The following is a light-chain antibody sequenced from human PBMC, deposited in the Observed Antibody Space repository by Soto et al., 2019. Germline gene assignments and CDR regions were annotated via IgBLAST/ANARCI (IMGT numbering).Light chain of an antibody. Sequence: QSALTQPASVSGSPGQSITISCTGTSSDGGAYNYVSWYQQHPGKAPKLMIYEVSNRPSGVSNRFSGSKSGNTASLTISGLQAEDEADYYCSSYTSSSTIYVFGTGTKVTVL. CDR3: SSYTSSSTIYV. V-gene: IGLV2-14*01. J-gene: IGLJ1*01. CDR1: SSDGGAYNY. CDR2: EVS.